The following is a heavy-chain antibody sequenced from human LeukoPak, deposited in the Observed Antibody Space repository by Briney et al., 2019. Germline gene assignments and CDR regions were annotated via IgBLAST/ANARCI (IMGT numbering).Heavy chain of an antibody. CDR3: AKVSLGWGGYYFDY. CDR1: GFTFPRYA. Sequence: GGSLRLSCVASGFTFPRYAMNWVRQAPGQGLEWVSGIGGSGANTYYAEYVKGRFTISRDNSKNTLYLQMNSLRAEDTAVYYCAKVSLGWGGYYFDYWGQGTLVTVSS. V-gene: IGHV3-23*01. D-gene: IGHD3-16*01. CDR2: IGGSGANT. J-gene: IGHJ4*02.